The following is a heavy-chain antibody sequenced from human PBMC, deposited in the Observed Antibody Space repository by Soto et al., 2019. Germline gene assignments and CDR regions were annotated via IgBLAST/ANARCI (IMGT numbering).Heavy chain of an antibody. Sequence: EVQLLESGGGLVQPGGSLRLSCAASGFTFSNYAMNWVRQAPGKGLEWVSTLSGSGGSTYYADSVKGRFTISRDNSKNTLYLQMNSLRAEDTAVYYCAKDTVPVATPWFDSWGEGTLVTVSS. CDR1: GFTFSNYA. J-gene: IGHJ5*02. CDR2: LSGSGGST. V-gene: IGHV3-23*01. D-gene: IGHD2-2*01. CDR3: AKDTVPVATPWFDS.